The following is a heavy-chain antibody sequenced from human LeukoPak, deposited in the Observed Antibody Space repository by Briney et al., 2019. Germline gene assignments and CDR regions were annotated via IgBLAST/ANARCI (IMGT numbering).Heavy chain of an antibody. CDR3: AREARRALTGDRYYFDY. CDR1: GFTFSSYS. Sequence: GGSLRLSCAASGFTFSSYSMNWVRQAPGKGLEWVSSISSSSSYIYYADSVKGRFTISRDNAKNSLYLQMNSLRAEDTAVYYCAREARRALTGDRYYFDYWGQGTLVTVSS. CDR2: ISSSSSYI. J-gene: IGHJ4*02. D-gene: IGHD7-27*01. V-gene: IGHV3-21*01.